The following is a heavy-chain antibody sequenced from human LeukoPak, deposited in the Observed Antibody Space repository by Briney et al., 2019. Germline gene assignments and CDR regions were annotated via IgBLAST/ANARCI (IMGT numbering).Heavy chain of an antibody. D-gene: IGHD4-17*01. V-gene: IGHV1-18*01. CDR1: GCTFTSYG. CDR2: ISAYNGNT. CDR3: ARADHMTTVTPIDY. Sequence: ASVKVSCKASGCTFTSYGISWVRQAPGQGLEWMGWISAYNGNTNYAQKLQGRVTMTTDTSTSTAYMELRSLRSDDTAVYYCARADHMTTVTPIDYWGQGTLVTVSS. J-gene: IGHJ4*02.